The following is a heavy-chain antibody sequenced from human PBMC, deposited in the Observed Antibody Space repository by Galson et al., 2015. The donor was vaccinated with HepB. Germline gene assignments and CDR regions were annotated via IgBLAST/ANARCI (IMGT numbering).Heavy chain of an antibody. V-gene: IGHV4-59*01. Sequence: ETLSLTCTVSSGSISSYYWSWIRQPPGKGLEWIGYIYYSGSTNYNPSLKSRVTISVDTSKNQFPLKLSSVTAADTAVYYCARYTFPYYGSGRNYYYGMDVWGQGTTVTVSS. CDR3: ARYTFPYYGSGRNYYYGMDV. CDR1: SGSISSYY. J-gene: IGHJ6*02. CDR2: IYYSGST. D-gene: IGHD3-10*01.